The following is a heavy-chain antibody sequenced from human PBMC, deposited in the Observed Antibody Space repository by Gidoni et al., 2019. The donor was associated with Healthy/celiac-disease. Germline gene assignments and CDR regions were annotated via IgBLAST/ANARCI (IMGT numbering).Heavy chain of an antibody. D-gene: IGHD5-18*01. J-gene: IGHJ4*02. Sequence: VQLVESGGGLVQPGGSLRLSCAASGFTFSSYWMSWVRQAPGKGLEWVANIKQDGSEKYYVDSGKGRFTISRDNAKNSLYLQMNSLRAEDTAVYYCARDRGYSYGLGKYYFDYWGQGTLVTVSS. CDR3: ARDRGYSYGLGKYYFDY. CDR2: IKQDGSEK. CDR1: GFTFSSYW. V-gene: IGHV3-7*01.